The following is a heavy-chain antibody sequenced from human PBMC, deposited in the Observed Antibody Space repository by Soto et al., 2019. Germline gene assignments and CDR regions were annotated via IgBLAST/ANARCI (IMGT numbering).Heavy chain of an antibody. D-gene: IGHD2-2*01. Sequence: QVQLQESGPGLVKPSETLSLTCTVSGGSISSYYWSWIRQPAGKGLEWIGRIYTSGSTNYNPSLKSRVTMAPDPLMDQFSLKLSSVAARDPGVYSCARDFVGVPAAKALGHYYYGMDVWGQGTTVTVAS. V-gene: IGHV4-4*07. CDR3: ARDFVGVPAAKALGHYYYGMDV. CDR2: IYTSGST. J-gene: IGHJ6*02. CDR1: GGSISSYY.